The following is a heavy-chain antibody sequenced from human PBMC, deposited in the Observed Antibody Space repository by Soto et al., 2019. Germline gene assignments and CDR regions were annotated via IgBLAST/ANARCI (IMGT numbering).Heavy chain of an antibody. CDR3: ARDRRLTFGGVIAKPASGD. CDR2: INPSGGST. CDR1: GYTFTSYY. D-gene: IGHD3-16*02. V-gene: IGHV1-46*01. Sequence: ASVKVSCKASGYTFTSYYMHWVRQAPGQGLEWMGIINPSGGSTSYAQKFQGRVTMTRDTSTSTVYMELSSLRSEDTAVYYCARDRRLTFGGVIAKPASGDWGQGTLVTVS. J-gene: IGHJ4*02.